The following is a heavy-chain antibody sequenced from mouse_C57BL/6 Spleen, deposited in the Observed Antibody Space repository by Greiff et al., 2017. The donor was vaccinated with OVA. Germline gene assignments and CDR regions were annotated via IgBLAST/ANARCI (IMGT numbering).Heavy chain of an antibody. CDR1: GFTFSDYG. D-gene: IGHD1-1*01. J-gene: IGHJ3*01. CDR3: ARGGGDYGSSDEEFAY. V-gene: IGHV5-17*01. CDR2: ISSGSSTI. Sequence: EVQGVESGGGLVKPGGSLKLSCAASGFTFSDYGMHWVRQAPEKGLEWVAYISSGSSTIYYADTVKGRFTISGDNAKNTLFLQMTRLRSEDTAMDYCARGGGDYGSSDEEFAYWGQGTLVTVSA.